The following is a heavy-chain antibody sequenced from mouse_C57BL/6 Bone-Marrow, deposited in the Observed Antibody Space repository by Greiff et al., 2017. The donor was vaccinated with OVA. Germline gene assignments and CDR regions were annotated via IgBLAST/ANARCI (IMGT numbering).Heavy chain of an antibody. J-gene: IGHJ1*03. CDR3: ARRANWDGYFDV. CDR1: GFSLSTFGMG. D-gene: IGHD4-1*01. CDR2: IWWDDNK. V-gene: IGHV8-8*01. Sequence: QVTLKVSGPGILQPSQTLSLTCSFSGFSLSTFGMGVGWIRQPSGKGLEWLAHIWWDDNKYYNPALKSRLTITKNTSKNQVFLKIASVDTADTATYYCARRANWDGYFDVWGTGTTVTVSS.